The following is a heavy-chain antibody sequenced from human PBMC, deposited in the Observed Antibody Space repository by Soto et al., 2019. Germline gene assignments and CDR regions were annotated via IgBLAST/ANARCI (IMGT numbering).Heavy chain of an antibody. CDR1: GFTFSTYW. Sequence: EVQLVESGGGLVQPGGSLRLSCAVSGFTFSTYWMHWVRQAPGKGLVWVSRIDGDGSTTNYADSVKGRFTVSRDNAKNTMYLQMNSLRDEDTAVYYGARGGWCSGHNCPFDYWGQGILVPVSS. CDR2: IDGDGSTT. D-gene: IGHD2-15*01. CDR3: ARGGWCSGHNCPFDY. V-gene: IGHV3-74*01. J-gene: IGHJ4*02.